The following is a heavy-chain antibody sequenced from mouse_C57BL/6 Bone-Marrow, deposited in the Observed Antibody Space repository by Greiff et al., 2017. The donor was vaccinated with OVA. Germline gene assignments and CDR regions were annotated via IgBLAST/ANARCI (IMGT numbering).Heavy chain of an antibody. CDR1: GYSITSDY. CDR2: ISYSGST. V-gene: IGHV3-8*01. Sequence: VQLQQSGPGLAKPSQTLSLTCSVTGYSITSDYWNWIRKFPGNKLEYMGYISYSGSTYYNPSLKSRISITRDTSKNQYYLQLNSVTTEETATYYCARSPLYGSSSYYYAMDYWGQGTSVTVSS. J-gene: IGHJ4*01. CDR3: ARSPLYGSSSYYYAMDY. D-gene: IGHD1-1*01.